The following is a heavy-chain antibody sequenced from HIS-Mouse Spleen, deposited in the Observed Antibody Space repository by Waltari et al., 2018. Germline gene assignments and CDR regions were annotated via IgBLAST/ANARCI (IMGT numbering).Heavy chain of an antibody. J-gene: IGHJ5*02. D-gene: IGHD3-10*01. V-gene: IGHV4-59*01. Sequence: QLQLQESGPGLVKPSETLSLTCTVPGGSISSYYWSWIRQPPGKGLEWIGYIYYSGSTNYNPSLKSRVTISVDTSKNQFSLKLSSVTAADTAVYYCARAYYGSGSYRFDWFDPWGQGTLVTVSS. CDR1: GGSISSYY. CDR2: IYYSGST. CDR3: ARAYYGSGSYRFDWFDP.